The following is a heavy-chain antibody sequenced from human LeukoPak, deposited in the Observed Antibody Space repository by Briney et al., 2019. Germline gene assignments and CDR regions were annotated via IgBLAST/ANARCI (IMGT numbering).Heavy chain of an antibody. V-gene: IGHV3-23*01. Sequence: GGSLRLSCAASGFTFSSYAMSWVRQAPGKGLEWVSAISGSGGSTYYADSVKGRFTISRDNSKDTLYLQMNSLRAEDTAVYYCAKAVGATTEYFQHWGQGTLVTVSS. D-gene: IGHD1-26*01. CDR1: GFTFSSYA. CDR3: AKAVGATTEYFQH. CDR2: ISGSGGST. J-gene: IGHJ1*01.